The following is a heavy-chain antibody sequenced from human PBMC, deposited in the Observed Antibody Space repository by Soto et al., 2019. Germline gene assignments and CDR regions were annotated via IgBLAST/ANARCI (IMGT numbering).Heavy chain of an antibody. J-gene: IGHJ4*02. D-gene: IGHD3-10*01. V-gene: IGHV3-74*01. CDR3: ARDGPGTYGSDRTNDY. CDR1: GFTFTSYW. Sequence: EVQLVESGGGLVQPGGSLRLSCAASGFTFTSYWMHWVRQVPGKGRVWVSRINSDGSSTSYADFVKGRFTISRDNAKNKLYLQMNSLRAEDTAVYYCARDGPGTYGSDRTNDYWGQGTLVTVSS. CDR2: INSDGSST.